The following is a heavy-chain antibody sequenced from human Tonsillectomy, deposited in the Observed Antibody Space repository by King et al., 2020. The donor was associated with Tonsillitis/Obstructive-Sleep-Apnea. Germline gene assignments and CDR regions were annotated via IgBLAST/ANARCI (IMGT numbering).Heavy chain of an antibody. CDR2: INHSGST. CDR1: GGSFSGYY. V-gene: IGHV4-34*01. Sequence: HVQLQQWGAGLLKASETLSLTCAVYGGSFSGYYWSWIRQPPGKGLGWIGEINHSGSTNFNPSLKSRVTISLDTSKNQFSLKLSSVTAADTAVYYCARDPMVEHFVRADAFDIWGQGTMVTVSS. J-gene: IGHJ3*02. D-gene: IGHD6-6*01. CDR3: ARDPMVEHFVRADAFDI.